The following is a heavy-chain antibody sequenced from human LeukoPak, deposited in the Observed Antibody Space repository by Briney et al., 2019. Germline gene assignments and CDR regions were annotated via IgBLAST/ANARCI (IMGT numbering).Heavy chain of an antibody. Sequence: SETLSLTCTVSGGSISSSSYYWGWIRQPPGKGLEWIGSIYYSGSTYYNPSLKSRVTISGDTSKNQFSLKLSSVTAADTAVYYCASFYCSGGSCYQCYYYYYMDVWGKGTTVTISS. J-gene: IGHJ6*03. CDR3: ASFYCSGGSCYQCYYYYYMDV. D-gene: IGHD2-15*01. CDR2: IYYSGST. V-gene: IGHV4-39*01. CDR1: GGSISSSSYY.